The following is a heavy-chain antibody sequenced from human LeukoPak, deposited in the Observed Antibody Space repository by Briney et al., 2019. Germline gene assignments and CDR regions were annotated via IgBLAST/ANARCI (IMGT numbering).Heavy chain of an antibody. V-gene: IGHV3-21*01. D-gene: IGHD6-19*01. CDR1: GFTFITYT. J-gene: IGHJ4*02. CDR3: ASRIAVAGTWFDY. CDR2: ISSSSSYI. Sequence: GGSLRLSCAASGFTFITYTINWVGQPQGKGLEWVSSISSSSSYIYYADSLKGRFTISRDNAKNSLYLQMNSLRAEDTAVYYCASRIAVAGTWFDYWGQGTLVTVSS.